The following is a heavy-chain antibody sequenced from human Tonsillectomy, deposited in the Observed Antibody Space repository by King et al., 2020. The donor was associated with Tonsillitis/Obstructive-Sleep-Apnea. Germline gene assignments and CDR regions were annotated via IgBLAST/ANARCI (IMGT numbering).Heavy chain of an antibody. Sequence: VQLVESGAEVKKPGASVKVSCKASGYTFTSHGISWVRQAPGQGLEWMGWISAYNGNTNYARKFQGRVTMTTDTSTSTAYVDLWSLRSDDTAVYYCARDRGGGNFDHWGQGTLVTVSS. D-gene: IGHD2-15*01. J-gene: IGHJ4*02. CDR3: ARDRGGGNFDH. V-gene: IGHV1-18*01. CDR2: ISAYNGNT. CDR1: GYTFTSHG.